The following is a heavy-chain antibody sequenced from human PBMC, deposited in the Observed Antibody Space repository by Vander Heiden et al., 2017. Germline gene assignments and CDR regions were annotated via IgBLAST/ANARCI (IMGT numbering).Heavy chain of an antibody. CDR3: ARTLVGDDDTAMGTDY. D-gene: IGHD5-18*01. CDR1: GGPISSYS. V-gene: IGHV4-4*07. Sequence: QVQLQESGPGLVKPSETLSLTCTVSGGPISSYSWSWIRQPAGKGLEWIGRIYTSGSTNYNPSLKSRVTMSVDTSKNQFSLKLSSVTAADTAVYYCARTLVGDDDTAMGTDYWGQGTLVTVSS. J-gene: IGHJ4*02. CDR2: IYTSGST.